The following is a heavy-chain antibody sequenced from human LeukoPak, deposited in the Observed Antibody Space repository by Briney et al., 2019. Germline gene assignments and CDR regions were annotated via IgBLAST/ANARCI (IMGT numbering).Heavy chain of an antibody. J-gene: IGHJ4*02. CDR1: GFTFDDYA. Sequence: GGSLRLSCAASGFTFDDYAMHWVRQAPGKGLEWVSGISGSGGSTDYEDSVKGWFTISRDNSKNTLYLQMNSLRAEDTAVYYCAKVGSSDYWGKGTLVTVSS. CDR2: ISGSGGST. V-gene: IGHV3-23*01. CDR3: AKVGSSDY.